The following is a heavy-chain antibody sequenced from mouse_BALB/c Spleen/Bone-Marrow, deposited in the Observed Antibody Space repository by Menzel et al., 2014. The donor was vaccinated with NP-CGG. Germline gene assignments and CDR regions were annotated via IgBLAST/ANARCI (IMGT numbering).Heavy chain of an antibody. J-gene: IGHJ1*01. CDR2: INPSNGGT. D-gene: IGHD1-1*01. Sequence: VKLQESGAELVKPGASVKLSCKASGYTFTSYYMYWVKQRPGQGLEWIGEINPSNGGTNFNEKFKSKATLTVDKSSSTAYMQLSSLTSEDSAVYYCTRSNYGYWYFDVWGAGTTVTGSS. CDR3: TRSNYGYWYFDV. CDR1: GYTFTSYY. V-gene: IGHV1S81*02.